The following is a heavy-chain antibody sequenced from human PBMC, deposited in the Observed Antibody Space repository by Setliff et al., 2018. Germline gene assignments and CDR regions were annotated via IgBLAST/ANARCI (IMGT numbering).Heavy chain of an antibody. CDR3: ARGYCNSAGCFFAGWFDP. D-gene: IGHD2-2*01. CDR2: IYYSGNT. J-gene: IGHJ5*02. V-gene: IGHV4-39*01. Sequence: TLSLTCTVSGASITTSNSYWGWIRQPPGKGLEWIAHIYYSGNTFYNPSLGSRLTISGDTSKNQFSLRLSSVTAADTAVYYCARGYCNSAGCFFAGWFDPWGQGTLVTVSS. CDR1: GASITTSNSY.